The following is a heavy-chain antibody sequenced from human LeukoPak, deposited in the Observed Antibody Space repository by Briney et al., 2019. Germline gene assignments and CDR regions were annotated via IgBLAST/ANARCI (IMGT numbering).Heavy chain of an antibody. J-gene: IGHJ4*02. CDR1: GGTFSSYA. D-gene: IGHD3-22*01. CDR2: IIPIFGTA. V-gene: IGHV1-69*13. CDR3: ARRYYYDSSGYLDY. Sequence: ASVKVSRKASGGTFSSYAISWVRQAPGQGLEWMGGIIPIFGTANYAQKFQGRVTITADESTSTAYMELSSLRSEDTAVYYCARRYYYDSSGYLDYWGQGTLVTVSS.